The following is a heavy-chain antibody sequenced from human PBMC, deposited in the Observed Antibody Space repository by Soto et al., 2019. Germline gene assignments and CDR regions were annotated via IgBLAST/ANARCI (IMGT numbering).Heavy chain of an antibody. CDR2: IWYDGSNK. Sequence: PGGSLRLSCAASGFTFSSYGMHWVRQAPGKGLEWVAVIWYDGSNKYYADSVKGRFTISRDNSKNTLYLQMNSLRAEDTAVYYCARGRSTSSDIVVVPAAMYDYWGQGTLVTVSS. V-gene: IGHV3-33*01. D-gene: IGHD2-2*01. J-gene: IGHJ4*02. CDR1: GFTFSSYG. CDR3: ARGRSTSSDIVVVPAAMYDY.